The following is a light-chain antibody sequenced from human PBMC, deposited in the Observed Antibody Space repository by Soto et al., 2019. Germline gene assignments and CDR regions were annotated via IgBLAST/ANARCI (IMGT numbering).Light chain of an antibody. CDR3: SSHASGSILV. CDR2: DVS. CDR1: SSDIGAFNQ. Sequence: QSVLTQPASVSGSPGQSITISCTGTSSDIGAFNQVSWYQQHPGKAPQLIIYDVSNRPSGVSNRISGSKSGNTASLTISGLQAEDEADYHCSSHASGSILVFGGGTKLTVL. J-gene: IGLJ3*02. V-gene: IGLV2-14*03.